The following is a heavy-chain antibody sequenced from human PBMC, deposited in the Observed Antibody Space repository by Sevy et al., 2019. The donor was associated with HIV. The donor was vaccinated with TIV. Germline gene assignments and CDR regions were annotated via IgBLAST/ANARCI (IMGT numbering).Heavy chain of an antibody. CDR1: GFTFSKYS. V-gene: IGHV3-23*01. J-gene: IGHJ4*02. Sequence: GGSLRLSCAASGFTFSKYSMSWVRQPPGKGLEWVSTLSFGCGEINYADSVKGRFTISRDNSKSSAYLQMNNLRPEDKAVYYCSREGCTKPHDYWGQGTLVTVSS. CDR3: SREGCTKPHDY. CDR2: LSFGCGEI. D-gene: IGHD2-8*01.